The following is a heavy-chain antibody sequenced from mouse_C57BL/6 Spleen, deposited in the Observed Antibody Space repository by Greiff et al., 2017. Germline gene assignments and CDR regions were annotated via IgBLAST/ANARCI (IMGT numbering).Heavy chain of an antibody. V-gene: IGHV5-17*01. Sequence: EVKLVESGGGLVKPGGSLKLSCAASGFTFSDYGMHWVRQAPEKGLEWVAYISSGSSTIYYADTVKGRFTISRDNAKNTLFLQMTSLRSEDTAMYYCARDLPYSTVETYFDYWGQGTTLTVSS. CDR3: ARDLPYSTVETYFDY. CDR2: ISSGSSTI. J-gene: IGHJ2*01. CDR1: GFTFSDYG. D-gene: IGHD1-1*01.